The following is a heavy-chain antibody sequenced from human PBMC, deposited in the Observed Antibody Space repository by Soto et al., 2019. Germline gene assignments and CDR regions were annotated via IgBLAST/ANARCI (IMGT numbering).Heavy chain of an antibody. CDR3: AKDPSYYYDSSGYYPPQAGREDY. CDR2: ISGSGGST. V-gene: IGHV3-23*01. Sequence: EVQLLESGGGLVQPGGSLRLSCAASGFTFSSYAMSWVRQAPGKGLEWVSAISGSGGSTYYADSVKGRFTISRDNSKNTLYLQLNSLRAEDTAVYYCAKDPSYYYDSSGYYPPQAGREDYWGQGTLVTVSS. CDR1: GFTFSSYA. D-gene: IGHD3-22*01. J-gene: IGHJ4*01.